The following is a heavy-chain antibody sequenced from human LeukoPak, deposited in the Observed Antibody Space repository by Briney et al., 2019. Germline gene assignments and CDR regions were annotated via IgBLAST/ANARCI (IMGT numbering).Heavy chain of an antibody. CDR3: AREAVEYSYGYVRYFDY. CDR1: GGSFSGYY. CDR2: INHSGST. J-gene: IGHJ4*02. Sequence: PSETLSLTCAVYGGSFSGYYWSWIRQPPGKGLEWIGEINHSGSTNYNPSLKSRVTISVDTSKNQSSLKLSSVTAADTAVYYCAREAVEYSYGYVRYFDYWGQGTLVTVSS. V-gene: IGHV4-34*01. D-gene: IGHD5-18*01.